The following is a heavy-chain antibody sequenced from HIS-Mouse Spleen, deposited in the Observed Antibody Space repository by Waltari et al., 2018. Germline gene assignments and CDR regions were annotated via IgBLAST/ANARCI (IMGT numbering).Heavy chain of an antibody. D-gene: IGHD6-6*01. CDR2: INPSSGGT. Sequence: QVQLVQSGAEVKKPGASVKVSCKASGYTFTGYYMHWVRQAPGQGLEWMGWINPSSGGTNYAKKLQGRVTMTRDTSISTAYMELSRLRSDDTAVYYCASFYSSSSPAFDIWGQGTMVTVSS. J-gene: IGHJ3*02. CDR1: GYTFTGYY. V-gene: IGHV1-2*02. CDR3: ASFYSSSSPAFDI.